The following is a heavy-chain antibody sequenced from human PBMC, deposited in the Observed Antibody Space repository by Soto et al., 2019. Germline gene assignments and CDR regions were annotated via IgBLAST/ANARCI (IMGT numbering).Heavy chain of an antibody. V-gene: IGHV4-59*10. CDR3: ARNAYGWWNSY. J-gene: IGHJ4*02. D-gene: IGHD6-19*01. CDR1: GDSITTNY. Sequence: SETLSLTCAVSGDSITTNYWSWVRQSSGKGLEWIGRIHASRGANYNPSLKSRLTMSIDTSNNQFSLNLTSVTDADTAVYFCARNAYGWWNSYWGQGIVVTVSS. CDR2: IHASRGA.